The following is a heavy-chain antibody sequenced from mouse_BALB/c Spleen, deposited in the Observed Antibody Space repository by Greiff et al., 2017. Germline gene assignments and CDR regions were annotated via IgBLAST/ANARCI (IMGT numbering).Heavy chain of an antibody. J-gene: IGHJ3*01. V-gene: IGHV5-6-4*01. CDR2: ISSGGSYT. D-gene: IGHD1-1*01. CDR1: GFTFSSYT. Sequence: EVNVVESGGGLVKPGGSLKLSCAASGFTFSSYTMSWVRQTPEKRLEWVATISSGGSYTYYPDSVKGRFTISRDNAKNTLYLQMSSLKSEDTAMYYCTRDRGSSPWFAYWGQGTLVTVSA. CDR3: TRDRGSSPWFAY.